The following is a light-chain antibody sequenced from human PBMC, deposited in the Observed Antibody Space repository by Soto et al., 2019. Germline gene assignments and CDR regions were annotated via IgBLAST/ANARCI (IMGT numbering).Light chain of an antibody. CDR3: QSYDSSLSASV. Sequence: QSVLTQPPSVSGAPGQRVTISCTGSSSNIGAGYDVHWYQQVTGTAPKLLIYVNNNRPSGVPDRFSGSKSGTSASLVITGLQAEDEADYYCQSYDSSLSASVFGGGTKL. V-gene: IGLV1-40*01. CDR1: SSNIGAGYD. CDR2: VNN. J-gene: IGLJ3*02.